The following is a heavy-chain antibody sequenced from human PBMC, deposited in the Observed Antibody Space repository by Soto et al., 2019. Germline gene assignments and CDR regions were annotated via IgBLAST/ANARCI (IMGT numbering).Heavy chain of an antibody. J-gene: IGHJ4*02. CDR2: IYPGDSDT. CDR1: GYSFTSYW. Sequence: GESLKISCKGSGYSFTSYWIGWVRQMPGKGLEWMGIIYPGDSDTRYSPSFQGQVTISADKSISTAYLQWSSLKASDTAMYYCARLRIGYYDSSGYPYYFDYWGQGTLVTVSS. CDR3: ARLRIGYYDSSGYPYYFDY. V-gene: IGHV5-51*01. D-gene: IGHD3-22*01.